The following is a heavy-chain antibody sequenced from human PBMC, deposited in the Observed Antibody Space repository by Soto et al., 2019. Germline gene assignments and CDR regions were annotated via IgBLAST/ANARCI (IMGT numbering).Heavy chain of an antibody. CDR1: GLTISGKKY. V-gene: IGHV3-53*01. J-gene: IGHJ4*02. CDR2: LYDVDGS. Sequence: DVQLVESGGGLIQPGESLRLSCAAFGLTISGKKYVAWVRQAPGKGLEWVSALYDVDGSFYADSVTGRFTTSSDSSKTTVYLQMNDLRPDDTAVYYCARVLEGRYYYESSGYWGQGTLVTVSS. CDR3: ARVLEGRYYYESSGY. D-gene: IGHD3-22*01.